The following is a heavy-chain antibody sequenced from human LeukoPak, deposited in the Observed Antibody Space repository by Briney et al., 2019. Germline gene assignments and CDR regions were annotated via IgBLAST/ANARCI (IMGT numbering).Heavy chain of an antibody. CDR2: IHNRGST. CDR3: ARVDDRNYYYYFDY. V-gene: IGHV4-4*07. J-gene: IGHJ4*02. CDR1: GGSISSYY. D-gene: IGHD3-22*01. Sequence: PSETLSLTCTVSGGSISSYYWNWIRQPAGKGLEWIGRIHNRGSTNYNPSLKSRVTMSVDTSKNQFSLKLTSVTAADTAVYYCARVDDRNYYYYFDYWGQGTLVTVSS.